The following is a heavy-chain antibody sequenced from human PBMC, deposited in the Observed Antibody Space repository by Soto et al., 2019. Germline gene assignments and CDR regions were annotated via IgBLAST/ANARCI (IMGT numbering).Heavy chain of an antibody. V-gene: IGHV3-15*01. CDR1: GITVSNAL. CDR2: IKTKTDGGKT. CDR3: TTDLAVAGTEGFEY. Sequence: PEGSLRLSCEASGITVSNALMSWVRHAPGKGLEWVGRIKTKTDGGKTVYAAPVKGRSTISSDDSKNTLYLQINSLNTEETAVYYCTTDLAVAGTEGFEYWGQGT. J-gene: IGHJ4*02. D-gene: IGHD6-19*01.